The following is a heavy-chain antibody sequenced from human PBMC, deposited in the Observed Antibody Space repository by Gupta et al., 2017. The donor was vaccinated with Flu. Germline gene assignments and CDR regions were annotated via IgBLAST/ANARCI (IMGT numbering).Heavy chain of an antibody. CDR1: GFSFSNYW. CDR3: ARDLDYYESSGYYPLFDY. D-gene: IGHD3-22*01. CDR2: IKPDGSEK. Sequence: EVQLVESGGGLVQPGGSLSLSCVASGFSFSNYWMTWVRTAPGKGLEWVANIKPDGSEKYYVDSVQGRFTISRDNAKNSLYLQMNSLRAEDTAVYYCARDLDYYESSGYYPLFDYWGQGTLVTVSS. J-gene: IGHJ4*02. V-gene: IGHV3-7*04.